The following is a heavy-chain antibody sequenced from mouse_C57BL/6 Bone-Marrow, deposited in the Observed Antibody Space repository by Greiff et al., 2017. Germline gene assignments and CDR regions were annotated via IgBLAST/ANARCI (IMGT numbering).Heavy chain of an antibody. J-gene: IGHJ2*01. D-gene: IGHD2-4*01. Sequence: VQLQQSGAELARPGASVKLSCTASGYTFTSYGISWVKQSTGQGLEWIGEIDPRSGNTYYNEKFKGKATLTADKSSSTAYMELRSLTSEDSAVYFCARDDYDGFYFDYWGQGTTLTVSS. CDR3: ARDDYDGFYFDY. CDR2: IDPRSGNT. CDR1: GYTFTSYG. V-gene: IGHV1-81*01.